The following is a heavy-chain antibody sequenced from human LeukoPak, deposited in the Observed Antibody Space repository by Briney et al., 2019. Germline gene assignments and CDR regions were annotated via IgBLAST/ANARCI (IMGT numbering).Heavy chain of an antibody. D-gene: IGHD3-3*01. CDR3: ARHLRLWESPFPPRAFDI. J-gene: IGHJ3*02. CDR1: GGSFSGYF. CDR2: INHSGDT. V-gene: IGHV4-34*01. Sequence: PSETLSLTCAVYGGSFSGYFYNWIRQTPGQGLEWIGEINHSGDTNYNPCLKSRVTMSVDSSKNQLSLSLSSLTAADTAVYYCARHLRLWESPFPPRAFDIWGQGTTVTVSS.